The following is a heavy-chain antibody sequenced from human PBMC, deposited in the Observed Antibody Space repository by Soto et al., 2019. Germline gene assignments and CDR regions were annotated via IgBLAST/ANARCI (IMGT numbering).Heavy chain of an antibody. CDR1: GFTFSSSA. CDR2: ISNSGSTT. Sequence: QLLESGGGLVQPGGSLRLSCAASGFTFSSSAMSWVRQAPGKGLEWVSFISNSGSTTYYTDSVKGRFTISRDNSKNTLSLQMNSLRAEDTAVYYCAKVSGYPFIWGQGTMVTVSS. V-gene: IGHV3-23*01. D-gene: IGHD5-12*01. CDR3: AKVSGYPFI. J-gene: IGHJ3*02.